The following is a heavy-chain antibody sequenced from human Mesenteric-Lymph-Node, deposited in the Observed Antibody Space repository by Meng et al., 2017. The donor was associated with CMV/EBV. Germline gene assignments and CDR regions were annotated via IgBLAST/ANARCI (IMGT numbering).Heavy chain of an antibody. J-gene: IGHJ4*02. CDR1: GFTFSSYE. Sequence: GGSLRLSCAASGFTFSSYEMNWVRQAPGKGLEWVSYISSSGSTIYYADSVKGRFTISRDNAKNSPYLQMNSLRAEDTAVYYCARDSDTAMDYWGQGTLVTVSS. CDR2: ISSSGSTI. V-gene: IGHV3-48*03. D-gene: IGHD5-18*01. CDR3: ARDSDTAMDY.